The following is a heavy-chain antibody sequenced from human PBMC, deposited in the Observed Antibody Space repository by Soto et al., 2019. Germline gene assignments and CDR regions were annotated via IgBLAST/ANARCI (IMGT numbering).Heavy chain of an antibody. CDR1: GYTFTNFG. J-gene: IGHJ4*02. D-gene: IGHD3-16*01. CDR3: ARGGTPIAS. Sequence: QVQLVQSGAEVKKPGASVKVSCKTSGYTFTNFGISWVRQAPGQGLEWMGWISAYNGNTNYAQKFQGRVTMTPDTSTSTADLEVRSLRSDATAGYYFARGGTPIASWGQGTLVTVSS. V-gene: IGHV1-18*01. CDR2: ISAYNGNT.